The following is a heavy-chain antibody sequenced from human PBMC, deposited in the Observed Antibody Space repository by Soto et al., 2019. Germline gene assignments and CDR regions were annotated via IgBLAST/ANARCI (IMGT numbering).Heavy chain of an antibody. CDR2: INPNSGGT. Sequence: QVQLVQSGAEVKKPGASVKVSCKASGYTFTGYYMHWVRQAPGQGLEWMGWINPNSGGTNYAQKFQGRVTMTMDTSISTAYMELSRLRSDDTAVYYCARMQDYYDSSGYQTEVADYWGQGTLVTVSS. CDR1: GYTFTGYY. J-gene: IGHJ4*02. D-gene: IGHD3-22*01. CDR3: ARMQDYYDSSGYQTEVADY. V-gene: IGHV1-2*02.